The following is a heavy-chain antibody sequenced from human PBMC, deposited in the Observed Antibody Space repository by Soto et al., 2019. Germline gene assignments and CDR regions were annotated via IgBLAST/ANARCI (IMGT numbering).Heavy chain of an antibody. J-gene: IGHJ4*02. Sequence: PGGSLRLSCAASGFPFSTNAMTWVRQAPGKGLEWVSIIGGDSRTTFYADSVKGRFTVSRDNSKNTVYLDMNSLRGEDTAIYYCTNDNNWDDPGWGQGTLVTVSS. CDR3: TNDNNWDDPG. D-gene: IGHD1-1*01. CDR2: IGGDSRTT. CDR1: GFPFSTNA. V-gene: IGHV3-23*01.